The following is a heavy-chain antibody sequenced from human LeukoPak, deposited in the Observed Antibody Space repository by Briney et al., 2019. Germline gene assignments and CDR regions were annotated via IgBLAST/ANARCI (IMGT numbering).Heavy chain of an antibody. D-gene: IGHD5-12*01. CDR3: AGGRLVATSKAVAIDY. CDR1: GFTFSNSW. J-gene: IGHJ4*02. V-gene: IGHV3-74*01. Sequence: GGSLRLSCAASGFTFSNSWLHWVRQAPGKGLVWVSRNNERGSSTSYADSMKGRFTISRDNARNTLYLQMINLRADDTAVYYCAGGRLVATSKAVAIDYWGQGTLVSVSS. CDR2: NNERGSST.